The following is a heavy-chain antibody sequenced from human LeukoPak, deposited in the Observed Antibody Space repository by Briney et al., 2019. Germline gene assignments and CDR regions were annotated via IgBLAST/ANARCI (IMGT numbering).Heavy chain of an antibody. J-gene: IGHJ4*02. V-gene: IGHV4-59*01. CDR2: IYYSGST. Sequence: TSETLSLTCTVSGGSINNYYWSWIRQPPGKGLEWIGYIYYSGSTNYNPSLKSRVTISVDTSKNRFSLKLSSATAADTAVYYCARDRGGNSFFEYWGQGTLVTVSS. CDR3: ARDRGGNSFFEY. CDR1: GGSINNYY. D-gene: IGHD4-23*01.